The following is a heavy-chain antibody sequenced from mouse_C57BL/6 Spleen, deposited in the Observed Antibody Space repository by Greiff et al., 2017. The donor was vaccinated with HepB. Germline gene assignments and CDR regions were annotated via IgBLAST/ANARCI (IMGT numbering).Heavy chain of an antibody. D-gene: IGHD2-4*01. CDR1: GYSITSGYY. CDR2: ISYDGSN. J-gene: IGHJ2*01. V-gene: IGHV3-6*01. Sequence: ESGPGLVKPSQSLSLTCSVTGYSITSGYYWNWIRQFPGNKLEWMGYISYDGSNNYNPSLKNRISITRDTSQNQFFLKLNSVTTEDTATYYCANIYYDYEFDYWGQGTTLTVSS. CDR3: ANIYYDYEFDY.